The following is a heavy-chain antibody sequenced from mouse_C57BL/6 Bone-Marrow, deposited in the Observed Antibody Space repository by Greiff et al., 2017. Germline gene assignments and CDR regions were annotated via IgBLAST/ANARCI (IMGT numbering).Heavy chain of an antibody. CDR2: ISDGSSYT. J-gene: IGHJ4*01. CDR1: GFTFSSYA. CDR3: ARDPHDYGRYYAMDD. D-gene: IGHD1-2*01. V-gene: IGHV5-4*01. Sequence: DVKLVESGGGLVKPGGSLKLSCAASGFTFSSYAMSWVRQTPEKRLEWVATISDGSSYTYYPDNVKGRFTISRDNAKNNLYLQMSHLKSEDTAIYYCARDPHDYGRYYAMDDWGKGTAVTVSS.